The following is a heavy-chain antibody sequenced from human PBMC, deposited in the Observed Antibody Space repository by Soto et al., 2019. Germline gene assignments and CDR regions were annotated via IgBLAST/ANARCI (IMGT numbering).Heavy chain of an antibody. V-gene: IGHV4-34*01. CDR3: ARGRGDFDA. CDR2: INHSGNT. CDR1: GASLSDNY. D-gene: IGHD2-21*02. Sequence: SETLSLTCAVYGASLSDNYCNWLRQPPGKGLEWIGEINHSGNTNYNPSLRSRVTISIDTSKNQLSLNLRYVSAADTAVYYCARGRGDFDAWGKGTPVTVYS. J-gene: IGHJ5*02.